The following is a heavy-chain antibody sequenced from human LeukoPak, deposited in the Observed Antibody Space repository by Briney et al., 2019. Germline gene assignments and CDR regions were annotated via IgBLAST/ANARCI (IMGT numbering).Heavy chain of an antibody. D-gene: IGHD2/OR15-2a*01. Sequence: GGSLRLSCVASGFNFNNYAMNWVRQAPGKGLEWVSGLSDSGASTFYAESVRGRFSISRDNAKNLPYLNMNSLRAEDTAIYFCAKDARTGVWNIGDSWFDPWGPGTLVTVSS. V-gene: IGHV3-23*01. J-gene: IGHJ5*02. CDR2: LSDSGAST. CDR1: GFNFNNYA. CDR3: AKDARTGVWNIGDSWFDP.